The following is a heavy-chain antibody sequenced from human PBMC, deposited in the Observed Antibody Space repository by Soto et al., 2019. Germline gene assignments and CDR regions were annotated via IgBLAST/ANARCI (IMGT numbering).Heavy chain of an antibody. CDR3: ARTTPDIVLMVYAYYFDY. Sequence: SETLSLTCTVSGGSISSSSYYWGWIRQPPGKGLEWIGSIYYSGSTYYNPSLKSRVTISVDTSKNQFSLKLSSVTAADTAVYYCARTTPDIVLMVYAYYFDYWGQGTLVTVSS. CDR2: IYYSGST. CDR1: GGSISSSSYY. J-gene: IGHJ4*02. D-gene: IGHD2-8*01. V-gene: IGHV4-39*01.